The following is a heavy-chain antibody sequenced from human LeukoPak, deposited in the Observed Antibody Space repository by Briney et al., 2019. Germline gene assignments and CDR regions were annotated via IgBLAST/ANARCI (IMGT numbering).Heavy chain of an antibody. V-gene: IGHV4-34*01. Sequence: SETLSLTCAVSDGSFNGSFSGYFWSWIRQPPGKGLEWIGEINHRGSTNYNPSLKSRVTISLDTSKKQFSLTLISVTAADTAVYYCAVEGGQQLVRAHYWGQGTLVTVSS. D-gene: IGHD6-13*01. J-gene: IGHJ4*02. CDR3: AVEGGQQLVRAHY. CDR1: DGSFNGSFSGYF. CDR2: INHRGST.